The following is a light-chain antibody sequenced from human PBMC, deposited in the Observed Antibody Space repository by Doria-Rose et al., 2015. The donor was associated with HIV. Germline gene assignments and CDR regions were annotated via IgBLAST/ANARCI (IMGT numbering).Light chain of an antibody. Sequence: TNSCTGPSNDVGSYNLVSWYQQHPGKAPKLMIYEVNKRPSGVSYRFSGSKSGNTASLTISGLQAEDEADYYCCSYAGTPLVFGSGTKVTVL. CDR3: CSYAGTPLV. V-gene: IGLV2-23*02. J-gene: IGLJ1*01. CDR1: SNDVGSYNL. CDR2: EVN.